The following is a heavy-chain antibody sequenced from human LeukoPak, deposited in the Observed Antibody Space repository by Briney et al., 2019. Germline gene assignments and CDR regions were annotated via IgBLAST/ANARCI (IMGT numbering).Heavy chain of an antibody. J-gene: IGHJ4*02. V-gene: IGHV1-2*06. CDR3: ARDEADLGDY. CDR1: GYIFSDYY. CDR2: INPNSGGT. D-gene: IGHD7-27*01. Sequence: ASVKVSCKASGYIFSDYYMHWVRQAPGQGLEWMGRINPNSGGTNYAQKFQGRVTMTRDTSISTAYMELSRLRSDDTAVYYCARDEADLGDYWGQGTLVTVSS.